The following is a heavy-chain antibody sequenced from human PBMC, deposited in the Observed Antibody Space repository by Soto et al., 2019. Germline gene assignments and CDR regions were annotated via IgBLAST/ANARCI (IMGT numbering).Heavy chain of an antibody. CDR3: ARWWSGSRQGFDP. V-gene: IGHV4-31*03. D-gene: IGHD3-3*01. Sequence: QVQLQESGPGLVKPSQTLSLTCTVSGGSISSGDYYWSWIRQHPGKGLEWIGYIYYSGSTYYNPSLKSRVTISVATSKNQFSLTLSSVTAADTAVYYCARWWSGSRQGFDPWGQGTLVTVSS. CDR1: GGSISSGDYY. CDR2: IYYSGST. J-gene: IGHJ5*02.